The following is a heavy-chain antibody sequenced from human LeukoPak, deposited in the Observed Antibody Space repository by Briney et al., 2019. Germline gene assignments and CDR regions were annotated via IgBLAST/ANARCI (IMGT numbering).Heavy chain of an antibody. Sequence: PSETLSLSCTVSGGSISSSSYYWGWIRQPPGKGLEWIGSIYYSGSTYYNPSLKSRVTISVDTSKNQFSLKLSSVTAADTAVYYCATGGYKPPNLFDPWGQGTLVTVSS. D-gene: IGHD5-12*01. CDR2: IYYSGST. V-gene: IGHV4-39*01. J-gene: IGHJ5*02. CDR1: GGSISSSSYY. CDR3: ATGGYKPPNLFDP.